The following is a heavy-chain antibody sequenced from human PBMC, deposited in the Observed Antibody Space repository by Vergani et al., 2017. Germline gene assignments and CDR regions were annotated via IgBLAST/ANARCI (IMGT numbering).Heavy chain of an antibody. CDR2: IYPGDSDT. J-gene: IGHJ5*01. V-gene: IGHV5-51*01. CDR1: GYNFRNHW. D-gene: IGHD3-16*01. Sequence: EVQLVQSGAEVKRAGDSLKISCQGSGYNFRNHWVGWARQMPGKGLEWMGIIYPGDSDTRYSPSFVGQVTISVVMSVSTSYLQWSALRDSDTAMYFCVRSLLYRPNEWFDFWGQGTLVTVSS. CDR3: VRSLLYRPNEWFDF.